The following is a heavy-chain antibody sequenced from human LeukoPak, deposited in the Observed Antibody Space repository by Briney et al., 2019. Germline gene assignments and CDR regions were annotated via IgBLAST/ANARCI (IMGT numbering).Heavy chain of an antibody. V-gene: IGHV1-69*01. D-gene: IGHD3-16*01. CDR2: IIPIFGTA. CDR3: ARSVWLEGSYAYYYYMDV. J-gene: IGHJ6*03. Sequence: ASVKVSCKASGGTFSSYAISWVRQAPGQGLEWMGGIIPIFGTANYAQKFQGRVTITADESTSTAYMELRSLRSDDTAVYYCARSVWLEGSYAYYYYMDVWGKGTTVTISS. CDR1: GGTFSSYA.